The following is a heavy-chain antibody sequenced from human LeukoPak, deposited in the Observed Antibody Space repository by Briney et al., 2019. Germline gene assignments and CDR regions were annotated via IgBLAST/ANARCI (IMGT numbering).Heavy chain of an antibody. D-gene: IGHD5-18*01. CDR1: GFTFSIYW. Sequence: PGGSLRLSCAASGFTFSIYWMNWVRQAPGKGLEWVSYISSSGSTTYYADSVKGRFTISRDNTKNSLWLQMNSLRAEDSAVYYCARGRIQPSWGQGTLVTVSS. V-gene: IGHV3-48*04. CDR2: ISSSGSTT. CDR3: ARGRIQPS. J-gene: IGHJ4*02.